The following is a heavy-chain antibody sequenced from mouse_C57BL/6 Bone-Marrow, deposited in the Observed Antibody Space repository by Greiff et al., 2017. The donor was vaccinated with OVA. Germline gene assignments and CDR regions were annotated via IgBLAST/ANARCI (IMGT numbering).Heavy chain of an antibody. CDR2: IYPSDSET. CDR3: ARQLRRLAY. V-gene: IGHV1-61*01. Sequence: QVQLQQPGAELVRPGSSVKLSCKASGYTFTSYWMDWVKQRPGQGLEWIGNIYPSDSETHYNQKFKDKATLTVDKSSSTAYMQLSSLTSEDSAVYYCARQLRRLAYWGQGTLVTVSA. J-gene: IGHJ3*01. D-gene: IGHD3-2*02. CDR1: GYTFTSYW.